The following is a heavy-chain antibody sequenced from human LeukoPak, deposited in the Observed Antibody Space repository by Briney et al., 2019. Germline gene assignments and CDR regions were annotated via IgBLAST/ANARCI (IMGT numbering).Heavy chain of an antibody. CDR1: GFSFTGSA. J-gene: IGHJ4*02. CDR2: IGIKGNSLAT. Sequence: GGSLRLSCAASGFSFTGSAMHWVRQTSGKGLEWVGRIGIKGNSLATAYGASVKGRFTIYRDDSKSTAYLQMNSLKTEDTAVYYCARVLGLPYEWYADYWGQGTLVTVSS. D-gene: IGHD3-3*01. CDR3: ARVLGLPYEWYADY. V-gene: IGHV3-73*01.